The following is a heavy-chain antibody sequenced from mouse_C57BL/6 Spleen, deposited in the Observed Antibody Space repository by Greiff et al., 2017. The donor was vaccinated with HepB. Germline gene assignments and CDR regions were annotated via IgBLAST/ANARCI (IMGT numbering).Heavy chain of an antibody. J-gene: IGHJ4*01. CDR2: ISGGGGNT. D-gene: IGHD2-4*01. V-gene: IGHV5-9*01. Sequence: DVMLVESGGGLVKPGGSLKLSCAASGFTFSSYTMSWVRQTPEKRLEWVATISGGGGNTYYPDSVKGRFTISRDNAKNTLYLQMSSLRSEDTALYDCAYYDYAMDYWGQGTSVTVSS. CDR3: AYYDYAMDY. CDR1: GFTFSSYT.